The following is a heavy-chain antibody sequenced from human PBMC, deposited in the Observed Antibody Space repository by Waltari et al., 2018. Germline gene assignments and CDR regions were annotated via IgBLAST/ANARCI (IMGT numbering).Heavy chain of an antibody. Sequence: QVQLQQWGAGLLKPSETLSLTCAVYGGSFSGYYWSWIRQPPGKGLEWIWYIYYSETTNYNTTMKSRVTISGDTSKNQFSLKLSSVTAADTAVYYCARDPDYWGQGTLVTVSS. CDR1: GGSFSGYY. V-gene: IGHV4-34*11. CDR2: IYYSETT. J-gene: IGHJ4*02. CDR3: ARDPDY.